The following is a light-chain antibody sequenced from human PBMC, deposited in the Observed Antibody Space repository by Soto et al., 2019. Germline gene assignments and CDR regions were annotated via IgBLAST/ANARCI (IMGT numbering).Light chain of an antibody. CDR2: GAS. Sequence: EIVLTQSPVTLSVSPGERATLSCRASQSVSSNLAWYQQKPGQAPRLLIYGASTRATDIPARFSGSGSGTEFTLTISSLQSEDFAVYYCQQYNNWPPEYTFGQGTKLEIK. CDR1: QSVSSN. J-gene: IGKJ2*01. V-gene: IGKV3-15*01. CDR3: QQYNNWPPEYT.